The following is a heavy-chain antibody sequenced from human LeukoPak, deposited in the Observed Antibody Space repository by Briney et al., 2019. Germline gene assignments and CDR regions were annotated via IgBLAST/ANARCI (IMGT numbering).Heavy chain of an antibody. Sequence: PGGSLRLSCAASRFTFSSYAMSWVRQAPGKGLEWVSGISGSGESTYYADSAKGRFTISRNNSKNTLHLQMNSLRAEDTAVYYCAKYLYSYYNYGMDVWGQGTTVTVSS. CDR3: AKYLYSYYNYGMDV. J-gene: IGHJ6*02. D-gene: IGHD3-16*01. CDR1: RFTFSSYA. V-gene: IGHV3-23*01. CDR2: ISGSGEST.